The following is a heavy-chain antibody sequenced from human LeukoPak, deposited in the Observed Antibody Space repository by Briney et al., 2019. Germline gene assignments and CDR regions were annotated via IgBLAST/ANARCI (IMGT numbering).Heavy chain of an antibody. Sequence: ASVKVSCKASGYTFTSYDINWVRQAPGQGLEWMGWMNPYSGNTGYAQKFRGRVTMTKDTSISTAYMELSSLRSEDTAVYYCARGVRKRSFDWLGTPDDWGQGTLVTVSS. CDR2: MNPYSGNT. D-gene: IGHD3-9*01. J-gene: IGHJ4*02. CDR1: GYTFTSYD. V-gene: IGHV1-8*01. CDR3: ARGVRKRSFDWLGTPDD.